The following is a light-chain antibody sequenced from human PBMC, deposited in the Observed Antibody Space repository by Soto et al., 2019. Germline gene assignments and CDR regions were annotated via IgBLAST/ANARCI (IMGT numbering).Light chain of an antibody. Sequence: EIVMTQSSATLSVSPGETATLSCRASQSVTYNFAWYQQKPGQGPRLLIYGAFTRATGIQARFSGSGSGTEFTLTIISLQSEDFAVYYCQQYKNWPPLTFGGGTKVEIK. J-gene: IGKJ4*01. V-gene: IGKV3-15*01. CDR1: QSVTYN. CDR2: GAF. CDR3: QQYKNWPPLT.